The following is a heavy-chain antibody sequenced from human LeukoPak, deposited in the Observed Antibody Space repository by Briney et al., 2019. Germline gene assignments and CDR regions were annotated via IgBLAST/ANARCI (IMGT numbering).Heavy chain of an antibody. V-gene: IGHV3-15*01. CDR3: TTDPSGSYFVSIDY. CDR2: IKSKTDGGTT. J-gene: IGHJ4*02. CDR1: GFTFSSYS. D-gene: IGHD1-26*01. Sequence: PGGSLRLSCAASGFTFSSYSMNWVRQAPGKGLEWVGRIKSKTDGGTTDYAAPVKGRFTISRDDSKNTLYLQMNSLKTEDTAVYYCTTDPSGSYFVSIDYWGQGTLVTVSS.